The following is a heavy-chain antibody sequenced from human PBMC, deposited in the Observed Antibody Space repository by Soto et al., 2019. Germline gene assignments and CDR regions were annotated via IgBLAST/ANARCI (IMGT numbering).Heavy chain of an antibody. Sequence: QVQLVESGGGVVQPGRSLSLSCAASGFTFSSYGMHWVRQAPGKGLEWVAVISYDGSKKYYADSVKGRFTISRDNSKNTLYLQMDSLRDEDTVYYCARGYTSGYPSNWFDPWGQGTLVTVSS. D-gene: IGHD3-3*01. CDR2: ISYDGSKK. CDR1: GFTFSSYG. CDR3: ARGYTSGYPSNWFDP. J-gene: IGHJ5*02. V-gene: IGHV3-30*03.